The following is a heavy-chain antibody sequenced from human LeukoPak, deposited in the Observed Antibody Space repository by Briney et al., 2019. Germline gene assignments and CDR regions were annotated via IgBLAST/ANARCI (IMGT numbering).Heavy chain of an antibody. J-gene: IGHJ5*02. Sequence: ASVKVSCKASGYTFTSYAMNWVRQAPGQGLEWMGWINTNTGNPTYAQGFTGRFVFSLDTSVSTAYLQISSLKAEDTAVYYCARIINRVMVRGATDWFDPWGQGTLVTVSS. CDR2: INTNTGNP. V-gene: IGHV7-4-1*02. CDR3: ARIINRVMVRGATDWFDP. D-gene: IGHD3-10*01. CDR1: GYTFTSYA.